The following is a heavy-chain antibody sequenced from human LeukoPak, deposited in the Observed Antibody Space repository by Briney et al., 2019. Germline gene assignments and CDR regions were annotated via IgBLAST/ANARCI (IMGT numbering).Heavy chain of an antibody. V-gene: IGHV3-21*01. CDR2: ISSSSSYI. CDR3: ARTTSLRGSSWSDY. CDR1: GFTFSSYS. Sequence: GGSLRLSCAASGFTFSSYSMNWVRQAPGKGLEWVSSISSSSSYIYYADSVKGRFTISRDNAKNSLYLQTNSLRAEDTAVYYCARTTSLRGSSWSDYWGQGTLVTVSS. J-gene: IGHJ4*02. D-gene: IGHD6-13*01.